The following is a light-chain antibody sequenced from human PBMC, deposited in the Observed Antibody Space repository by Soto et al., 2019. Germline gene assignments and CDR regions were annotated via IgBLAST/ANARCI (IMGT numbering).Light chain of an antibody. V-gene: IGKV1-39*01. CDR3: QQNFNTPIT. Sequence: DIQMTQSPSSLSASGGDRVTITCRASQNINSYLNWFQQKPGRAPNILISAASTLQSGVPSRFSGSGSGTDFTLTVSSLQPEDFATYYCQQNFNTPITFGQGTRLEIK. J-gene: IGKJ5*01. CDR2: AAS. CDR1: QNINSY.